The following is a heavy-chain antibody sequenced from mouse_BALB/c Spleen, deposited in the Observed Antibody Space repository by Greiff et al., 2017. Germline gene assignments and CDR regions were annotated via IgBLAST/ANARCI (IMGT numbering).Heavy chain of an antibody. CDR2: ISSGGSYT. CDR1: GFTFSSYG. V-gene: IGHV5-6*01. CDR3: ARPYDY. J-gene: IGHJ2*01. Sequence: EVNVVESGGDLVKPGGSLKLSCAASGFTFSSYGMSWVRQTPDKRLEWVATISSGGSYTYYPDSVKGRFTISRDNAKNTLYLQMSSLKSEDTAMYYCARPYDYWGQGTTRTVSS.